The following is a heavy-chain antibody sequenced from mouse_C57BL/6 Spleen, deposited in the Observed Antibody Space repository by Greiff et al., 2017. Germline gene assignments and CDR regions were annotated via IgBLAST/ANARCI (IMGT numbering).Heavy chain of an antibody. CDR1: GFSLTSYG. V-gene: IGHV2-2*01. D-gene: IGHD2-4*01. J-gene: IGHJ4*01. Sequence: QVQLQQSGPGLVQPSQSLSITCTVSGFSLTSYGVHWVRQSPGKGLEWLGVIWSGGSTDYNAAFIYRLSISKDNSKSQVFFKMNSLQADDTAIYYCARNDYDEGDYYAMYYWGQGTSVTVSS. CDR3: ARNDYDEGDYYAMYY. CDR2: IWSGGST.